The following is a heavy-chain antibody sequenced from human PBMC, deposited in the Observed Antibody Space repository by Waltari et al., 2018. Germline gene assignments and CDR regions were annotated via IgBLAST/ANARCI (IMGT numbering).Heavy chain of an antibody. CDR3: ARSQTGDRFGWFDP. CDR2: IYYSGST. Sequence: QVQLQAAGPGLVKPSQTLYLTCTVSGGSNSSGGYYWRCLRQHPGKGLEWIGYIYYSGSTYYNPSLKSRVTISVDTSKNQFSLKLSSVTAADTAVYYCARSQTGDRFGWFDPWGQGTLVTVSS. D-gene: IGHD7-27*01. V-gene: IGHV4-31*03. J-gene: IGHJ5*02. CDR1: GGSNSSGGYY.